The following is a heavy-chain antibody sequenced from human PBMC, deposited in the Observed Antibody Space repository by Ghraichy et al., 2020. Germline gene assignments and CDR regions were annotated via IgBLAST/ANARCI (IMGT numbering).Heavy chain of an antibody. J-gene: IGHJ4*02. V-gene: IGHV6-1*01. CDR2: TYYRSKWYD. Sequence: SQTLSLTCVISGDSVSRKTAIWNWIRQSPSRGLEWLGRTYYRSKWYDDCAVSVKGRITISPDTSKNQFSLHLNAVTPEDTAVYYCARGGRGYTAGLFDFWGQGTLVTVSS. CDR3: ARGGRGYTAGLFDF. D-gene: IGHD5-12*01. CDR1: GDSVSRKTAI.